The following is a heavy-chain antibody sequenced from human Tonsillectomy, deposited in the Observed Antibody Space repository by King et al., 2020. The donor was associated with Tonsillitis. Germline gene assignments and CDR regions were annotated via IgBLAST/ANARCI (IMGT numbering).Heavy chain of an antibody. CDR3: AKDMIDYYFDF. J-gene: IGHJ4*02. V-gene: IGHV3-30*18. Sequence: VQLVESGGGVVQPGRSLRLSCAASGFTFSSFCMHWVRQAPGKGREWVAVISSVGRHKYFAASGKGRFTISSDNSKNTLYLQMNSLRAEDTAVYYCAKDMIDYYFDFWGQGTLVTVSS. CDR1: GFTFSSFC. CDR2: ISSVGRHK. D-gene: IGHD3-22*01.